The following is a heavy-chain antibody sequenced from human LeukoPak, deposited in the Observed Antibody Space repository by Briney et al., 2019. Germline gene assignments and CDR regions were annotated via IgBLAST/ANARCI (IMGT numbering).Heavy chain of an antibody. D-gene: IGHD6-6*01. J-gene: IGHJ5*02. CDR2: FDPEDGET. CDR1: GYTLTELS. Sequence: GASVKVSCKVSGYTLTELSMHWVRQAPGKGLEWMGGFDPEDGETIYAQKFQGRVTMTEDTSTDTAYMEPSSLRSEDTAVYYCATVKYSSSSDGYNWFDPWGQGTLVTVSS. CDR3: ATVKYSSSSDGYNWFDP. V-gene: IGHV1-24*01.